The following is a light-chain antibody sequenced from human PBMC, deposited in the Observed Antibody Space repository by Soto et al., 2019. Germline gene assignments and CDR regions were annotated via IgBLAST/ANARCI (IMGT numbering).Light chain of an antibody. CDR2: DVS. Sequence: HSALTQAASVSVFPGQSITISCTGTSSDVGGYNYVSWYQHHPGKAPKLMIYDVSNRPSGVSNRFSGSKSGNTASLSISGLQPEDEADYYCSSYRTSNTRQIVCGTGTKVTVL. CDR3: SSYRTSNTRQIV. V-gene: IGLV2-14*03. CDR1: SSDVGGYNY. J-gene: IGLJ1*01.